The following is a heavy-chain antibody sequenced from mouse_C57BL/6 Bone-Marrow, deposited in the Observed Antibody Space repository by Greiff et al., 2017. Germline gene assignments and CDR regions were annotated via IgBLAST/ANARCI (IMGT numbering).Heavy chain of an antibody. CDR1: GYTFTDYY. V-gene: IGHV1-76*01. D-gene: IGHD2-12*01. Sequence: VQLQESGAELVRPGASVKLSCKASGYTFTDYYINWVKQRPGQGLEWIARIYPGSGNTYYNEKFKGKATLTAEKSSSTAYMQLSSLTSEDSAVYFCTRFPYYRTGYWGQGTTLTVSS. CDR2: IYPGSGNT. CDR3: TRFPYYRTGY. J-gene: IGHJ2*01.